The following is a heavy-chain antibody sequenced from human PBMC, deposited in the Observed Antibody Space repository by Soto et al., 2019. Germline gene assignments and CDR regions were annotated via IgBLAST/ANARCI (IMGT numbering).Heavy chain of an antibody. J-gene: IGHJ4*02. V-gene: IGHV1-18*01. CDR2: ISAYNGNT. CDR1: GYTFSTYG. D-gene: IGHD4-17*01. Sequence: GASVKVSCKTSGYTFSTYGISWLRQVPGQGLELMGWISAYNGNTNYAQKFQGRFTMTTDASTNTAYLELRTLSSDDTAVYYCARDSDYGDYGYWGQGTLVTVSS. CDR3: ARDSDYGDYGY.